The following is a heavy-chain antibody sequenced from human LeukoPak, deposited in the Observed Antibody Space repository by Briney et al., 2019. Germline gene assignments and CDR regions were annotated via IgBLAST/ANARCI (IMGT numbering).Heavy chain of an antibody. CDR2: IIPILGIA. V-gene: IGHV1-69*04. D-gene: IGHD6-13*01. Sequence: ASVKVSCKASGGTFSSYAISWVRQAPGQGLEWMGRIIPILGIANYAQKFQGRVTMTRDTSTSTVYMELSSLRSEDTAVYYCARPGYEAFDIWGQGTMVTVSS. CDR1: GGTFSSYA. CDR3: ARPGYEAFDI. J-gene: IGHJ3*02.